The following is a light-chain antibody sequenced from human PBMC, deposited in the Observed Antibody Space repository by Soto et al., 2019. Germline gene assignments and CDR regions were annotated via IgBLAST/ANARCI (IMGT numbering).Light chain of an antibody. CDR3: AAWDDSLNGRV. J-gene: IGLJ1*01. V-gene: IGLV1-44*01. Sequence: QSVLTQPPSASGTPGQRVTISCSGSSSNIGSNTVNWYQQLPGTAPKLLIYSHNQRPSGVPDRFSGSKSGTSASLAISGLQSEDEADYYCAAWDDSLNGRVFGTGTTVTVL. CDR1: SSNIGSNT. CDR2: SHN.